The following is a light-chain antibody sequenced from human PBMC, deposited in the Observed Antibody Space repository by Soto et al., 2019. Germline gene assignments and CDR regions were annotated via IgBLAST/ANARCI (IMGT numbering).Light chain of an antibody. CDR1: QTVFHTSYNKDF. J-gene: IGKJ2*01. CDR3: QQYYSSVT. CDR2: WAS. Sequence: DIVMTQSPDALSVSLGERATINCKSSQTVFHTSYNKDFLGWDHQKAGQPPQLLFYWASTRESGVPARFSGGGSGTDFSLTISSLQPEDVAVYYCQQYYSSVTVGQGTKLEIK. V-gene: IGKV4-1*01.